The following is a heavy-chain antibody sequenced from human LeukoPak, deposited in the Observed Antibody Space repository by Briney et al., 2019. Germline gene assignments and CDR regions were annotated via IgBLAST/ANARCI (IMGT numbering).Heavy chain of an antibody. V-gene: IGHV1-8*01. J-gene: IGHJ3*02. CDR1: GYTFTSYD. D-gene: IGHD6-13*01. CDR3: ARGGYSGSWFDWSGAFDI. CDR2: MNPNSGNT. Sequence: ASVKVSCKASGYTFTSYDINWVRQATGQGLEWMGWMNPNSGNTGYAQKFQGRVTMTRNTSISTAYMELSSLRSEDTAVYYCARGGYSGSWFDWSGAFDIWGQGTMVTVSS.